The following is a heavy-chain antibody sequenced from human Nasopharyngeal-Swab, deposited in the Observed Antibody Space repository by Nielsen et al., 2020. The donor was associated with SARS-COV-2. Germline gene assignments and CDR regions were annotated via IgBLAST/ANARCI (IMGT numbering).Heavy chain of an antibody. CDR3: ARGGLLYYYDSSGYFFLDY. D-gene: IGHD3-22*01. V-gene: IGHV1-3*01. J-gene: IGHJ4*02. CDR1: GYTFTSYA. Sequence: VSVKVSCKASGYTFTSYAMHWVRQAPGQRLEWMGWTNAGNGNTKYSQKFQGRVTITRDTSASTAYMELSSLRSEDTAVYYCARGGLLYYYDSSGYFFLDYWGQGTLVTVSS. CDR2: TNAGNGNT.